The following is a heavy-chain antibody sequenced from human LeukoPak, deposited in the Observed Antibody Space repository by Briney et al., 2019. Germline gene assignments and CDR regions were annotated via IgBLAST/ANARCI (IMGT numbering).Heavy chain of an antibody. Sequence: GGSLSLSCAASGFTFSSCAMHWVRQAPGKGLEYVSGISRDGGNTYYANSVKGRFTISRDNSKNTLHLQMGSLRAEDMAVYYCARDPFEGATLDYWGQGTLVTVSS. V-gene: IGHV3-64*01. CDR2: ISRDGGNT. J-gene: IGHJ4*02. D-gene: IGHD1-26*01. CDR3: ARDPFEGATLDY. CDR1: GFTFSSCA.